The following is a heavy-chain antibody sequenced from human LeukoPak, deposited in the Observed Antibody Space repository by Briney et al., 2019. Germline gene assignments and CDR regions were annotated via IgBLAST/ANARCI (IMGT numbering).Heavy chain of an antibody. CDR3: TRDWNDLDY. CDR2: ISYDGSNK. Sequence: GGSLRLSCAASGFTFSNYAMNWVRQAPGKGLEWVAVISYDGSNKYYADSVKGRFTISRDNSRNMLYLQMNSLRAEDTAVYYSTRDWNDLDYWGQGTLVTVSS. D-gene: IGHD1-1*01. CDR1: GFTFSNYA. J-gene: IGHJ4*02. V-gene: IGHV3-30*03.